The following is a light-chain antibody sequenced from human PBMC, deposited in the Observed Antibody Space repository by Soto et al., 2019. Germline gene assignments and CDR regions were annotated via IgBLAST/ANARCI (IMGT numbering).Light chain of an antibody. Sequence: SALTQPASVSGSPGQAITISCTGTSSDIGLFDYVSWYQQHPGKTPKLIIYDVHDRPSGISDRFSGSKSGNTASLTISGLQAGDEGDYYCSSYTASSTLVFGGGTKLTVL. CDR1: SSDIGLFDY. CDR2: DVH. CDR3: SSYTASSTLV. V-gene: IGLV2-14*01. J-gene: IGLJ2*01.